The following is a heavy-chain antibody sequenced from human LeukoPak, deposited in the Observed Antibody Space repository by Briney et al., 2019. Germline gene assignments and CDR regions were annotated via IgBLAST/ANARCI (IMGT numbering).Heavy chain of an antibody. CDR1: GFSLSTYGVG. CDR3: VHRREHNSGWNEGYFDY. Sequence: SGPTLVTPTQTLTLTCTFSGFSLSTYGVGVGWIRQPPGKALEWLALVYWDDDNRYSPSLKSRLTGTKDTSKNQVVLTMTNMDPVDTATYYCVHRREHNSGWNEGYFDYWGQGTLVTVSS. V-gene: IGHV2-5*02. D-gene: IGHD1-1*01. J-gene: IGHJ4*02. CDR2: VYWDDDN.